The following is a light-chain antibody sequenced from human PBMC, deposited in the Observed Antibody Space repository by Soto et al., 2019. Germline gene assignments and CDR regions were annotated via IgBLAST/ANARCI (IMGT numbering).Light chain of an antibody. V-gene: IGKV3-20*01. CDR2: GAS. CDR3: QKYDNSPYS. Sequence: ESVLTQSPGTLSLSPGEGATLSCRSSQSVISNYLAWYQKKPGQAPRLLIYGASSRATGIPDRFSGSGSGTDFTLTISRLEPEDFAVYYCQKYDNSPYSFGQGTKLEIK. J-gene: IGKJ2*03. CDR1: QSVISNY.